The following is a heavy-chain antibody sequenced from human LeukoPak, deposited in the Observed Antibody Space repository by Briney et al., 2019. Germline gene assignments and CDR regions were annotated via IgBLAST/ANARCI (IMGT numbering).Heavy chain of an antibody. CDR3: ARYVPVKTGPTRASFDY. Sequence: SETLSLTCSVYGGSFSDYGWSWVRQAPGRGLQWIGEINQSGATNCDPSLRSRVTMSIDTSKSQFSLSLRSVTAADTAVYFCARYVPVKTGPTRASFDYWGQGILVTVSS. CDR1: GGSFSDYG. CDR2: INQSGAT. J-gene: IGHJ4*02. V-gene: IGHV4-34*01. D-gene: IGHD1-1*01.